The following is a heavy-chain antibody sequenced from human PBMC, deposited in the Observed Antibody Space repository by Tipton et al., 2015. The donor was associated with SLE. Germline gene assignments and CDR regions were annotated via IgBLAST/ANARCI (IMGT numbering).Heavy chain of an antibody. CDR1: GGSISSSSYY. CDR3: ARGRWYFDL. Sequence: LRLSCNVSGGSISSSSYYWGWIRQPPGKGLEWIGSIYFRGDTYHNPSLKSRVTLSVDSSKNQFSLKLSSVTAADTAVYYCARGRWYFDLWGRGTLVTVSS. CDR2: IYFRGDT. J-gene: IGHJ2*01. V-gene: IGHV4-39*07.